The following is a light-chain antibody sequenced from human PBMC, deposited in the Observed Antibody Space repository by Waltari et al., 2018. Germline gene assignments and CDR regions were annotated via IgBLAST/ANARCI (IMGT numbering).Light chain of an antibody. CDR2: EVS. CDR3: GSYTSSSSLDVV. Sequence: QSALTQPASVSGSPGPSITIPCTGTSSDIGGYNYVSWYQQHPGKAPKVIIYEVSKRPSGVSHRFSGSKSGNTASLTISGLQADDEADYYCGSYTSSSSLDVVFGGGTELTVL. V-gene: IGLV2-14*03. J-gene: IGLJ3*02. CDR1: SSDIGGYNY.